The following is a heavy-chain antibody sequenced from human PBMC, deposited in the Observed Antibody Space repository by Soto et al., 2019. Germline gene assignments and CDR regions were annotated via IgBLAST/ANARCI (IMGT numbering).Heavy chain of an antibody. CDR1: GDTFNNYW. D-gene: IGHD3-22*01. Sequence: GESLKISCKGSGDTFNNYWIGWVRQMPGKGLEWMGIIYPGDSDTRYNPSFRGQITMSADKSINTAYLQWSNLKASDTAMYYCARDRYHYDTSGYYSVYHFDHWRQGTLVTVSS. J-gene: IGHJ4*02. V-gene: IGHV5-51*01. CDR3: ARDRYHYDTSGYYSVYHFDH. CDR2: IYPGDSDT.